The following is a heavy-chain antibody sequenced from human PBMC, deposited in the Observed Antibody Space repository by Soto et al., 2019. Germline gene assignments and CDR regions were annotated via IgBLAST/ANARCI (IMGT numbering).Heavy chain of an antibody. D-gene: IGHD6-19*01. CDR2: IYSGGST. V-gene: IGHV3-66*01. Sequence: GGSLRLSCAVSGFTVSDNYMSWVRQAPGKGLEWVAVIYSGGSTNYADSVKGRFTISRANSQNTLYLQMNSLRAEDTAVYYCARDSVAGTRGYYYYYGMDVWGQGTTVTVSS. CDR3: ARDSVAGTRGYYYYYGMDV. J-gene: IGHJ6*02. CDR1: GFTVSDNY.